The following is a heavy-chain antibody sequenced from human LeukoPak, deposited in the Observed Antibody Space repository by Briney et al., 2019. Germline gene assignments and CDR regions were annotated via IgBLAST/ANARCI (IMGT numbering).Heavy chain of an antibody. Sequence: GGSLRLSCAASGFTFSSYAMHWVRQAPGKGLEWVAVISYDGSNKYYADSVKGRFTISRDNPKNTLYLQMNSLRADDTAVYSCARGPRGSCANGVCYNWLDPWGQGTLVTVAS. J-gene: IGHJ5*02. CDR2: ISYDGSNK. V-gene: IGHV3-30*04. CDR1: GFTFSSYA. CDR3: ARGPRGSCANGVCYNWLDP. D-gene: IGHD2-8*01.